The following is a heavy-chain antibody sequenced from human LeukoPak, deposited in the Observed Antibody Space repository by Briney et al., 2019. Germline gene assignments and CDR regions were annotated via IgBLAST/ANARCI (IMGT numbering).Heavy chain of an antibody. J-gene: IGHJ4*02. CDR2: ISAYNGNT. V-gene: IGHV1-18*04. D-gene: IGHD4-23*01. CDR1: GYTFTGYY. CDR3: AREGSNSYPFDY. Sequence: ASVKVSCKASGYTFTGYYMHWVRQAPGQGLEWMGWISAYNGNTNYAQKLQGRVTMTTDTSTSTAYMELRSLRSDDTAVYYCAREGSNSYPFDYWGQGTLVTVSS.